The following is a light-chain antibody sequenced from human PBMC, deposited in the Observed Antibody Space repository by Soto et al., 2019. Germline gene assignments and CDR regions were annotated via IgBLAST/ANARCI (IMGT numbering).Light chain of an antibody. CDR1: LSVSNSF. CDR2: GVS. CDR3: QQYGSSPPT. Sequence: EIVLTQSPGTLSLSPGERATLSCRASLSVSNSFLGWYQQKPGQAPRLLMYGVSSRATGIPDRFSGSGSGTDFALTISRLEPEDFAVYYCQQYGSSPPTFGQGTKVEIK. V-gene: IGKV3-20*01. J-gene: IGKJ1*01.